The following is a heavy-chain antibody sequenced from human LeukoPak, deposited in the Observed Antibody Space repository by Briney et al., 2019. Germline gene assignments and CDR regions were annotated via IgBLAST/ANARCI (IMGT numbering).Heavy chain of an antibody. CDR2: ISAYNGNT. CDR3: ASRGGGGGDYDFDY. D-gene: IGHD2-21*02. V-gene: IGHV1-18*01. CDR1: GHTYTGQG. J-gene: IGHJ4*02. Sequence: GASVKVSCKASGHTYTGQGIRWVRQAPGQGLEWMGWISAYNGNTNYAQKLQGRVTMTTDTSTSTAYMELESLRSDDTATYDCASRGGGGGDYDFDYWGQGTLVTVSS.